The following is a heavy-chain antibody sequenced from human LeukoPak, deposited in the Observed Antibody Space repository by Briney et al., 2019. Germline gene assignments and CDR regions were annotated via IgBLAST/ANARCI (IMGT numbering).Heavy chain of an antibody. CDR1: GGSISSYY. CDR2: IYYCGRT. D-gene: IGHD5-24*01. J-gene: IGHJ4*02. Sequence: SDTLSLTCTVSGGSISSYYWSWMRQPPGKGLEWIGYIYYCGRTHYNPSLKSRVTISVDTSKNQFSLKLSSVTAADTAIYYCARAGIGYNLGDYWGQGTLVTVCS. V-gene: IGHV4-59*12. CDR3: ARAGIGYNLGDY.